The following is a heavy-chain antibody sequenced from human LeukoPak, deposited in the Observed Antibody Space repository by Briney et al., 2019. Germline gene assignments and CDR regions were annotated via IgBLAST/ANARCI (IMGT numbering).Heavy chain of an antibody. CDR3: ARDANTGIVGATEGVDY. V-gene: IGHV1-2*02. D-gene: IGHD1-26*01. CDR2: INPNSGGT. CDR1: GYTFTGYY. J-gene: IGHJ4*02. Sequence: GASVKVSCKASGYTFTGYYMHWVRQAPGQGLEWMGWINPNSGGTNYAQKFQGRVTMTRDTSISTAYMELSRLRSDDTAVYYCARDANTGIVGATEGVDYWGQGTLVTVSS.